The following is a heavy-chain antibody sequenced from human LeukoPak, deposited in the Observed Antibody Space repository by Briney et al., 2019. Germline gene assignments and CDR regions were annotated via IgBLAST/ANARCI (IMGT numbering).Heavy chain of an antibody. D-gene: IGHD2-15*01. V-gene: IGHV4-59*01. Sequence: SETLSLTCTVSGGSISSYYWSWIRQPPGKGLEWIGYIYYSGSTNYNPSLKSRVTISVDTSKNQFSLKLSSVTAADTAVYYSAREAADAFDYWGQGTLVTVSS. CDR2: IYYSGST. CDR3: AREAADAFDY. CDR1: GGSISSYY. J-gene: IGHJ4*02.